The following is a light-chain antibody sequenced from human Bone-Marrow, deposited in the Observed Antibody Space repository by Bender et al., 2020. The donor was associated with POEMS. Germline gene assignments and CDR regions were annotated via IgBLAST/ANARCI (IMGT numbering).Light chain of an antibody. CDR2: SSH. Sequence: QSVLTQPPSASGTPGQRVTISCSGGSSNIGAHAVNWYQHLPGTAPKLLIYSSHRRPSEVPDRFSGSRSGTSASMAIRGLQSEDEADYYCTVWDDSLNGWVFGEGTKLTVL. CDR1: SSNIGAHA. J-gene: IGLJ3*02. V-gene: IGLV1-44*01. CDR3: TVWDDSLNGWV.